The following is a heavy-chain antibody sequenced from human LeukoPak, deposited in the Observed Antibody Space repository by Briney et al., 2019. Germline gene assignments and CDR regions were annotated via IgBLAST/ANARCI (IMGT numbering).Heavy chain of an antibody. D-gene: IGHD6-13*01. J-gene: IGHJ3*02. V-gene: IGHV3-23*01. Sequence: PGGSLRLSCAASGFTFSTYAMSWVRQAPGKGLEWVPSIINNGGSTYYADSVKGRFTISRDNSKNTLFLQMNNLRAEDTAVYYCAKDLENSISWYGDAFDIWGQGTMVTVSS. CDR3: AKDLENSISWYGDAFDI. CDR2: IINNGGST. CDR1: GFTFSTYA.